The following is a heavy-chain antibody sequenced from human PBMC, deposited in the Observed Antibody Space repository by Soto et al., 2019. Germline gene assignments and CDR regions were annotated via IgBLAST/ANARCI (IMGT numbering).Heavy chain of an antibody. V-gene: IGHV6-1*01. CDR1: GDSVSSNSAP. CDR3: AREYSAGWST. J-gene: IGHJ4*02. D-gene: IGHD6-19*01. CDR2: TYYRSKWYN. Sequence: PSQTLSLTCAISGDSVSSNSAPWNWIRQSPSRGLEWLGRTYYRSKWYNEYALSVKSRITINPDTSKNQFSLQLNSVTPDDTAVHYCAREYSAGWSTWGQETLVTVSS.